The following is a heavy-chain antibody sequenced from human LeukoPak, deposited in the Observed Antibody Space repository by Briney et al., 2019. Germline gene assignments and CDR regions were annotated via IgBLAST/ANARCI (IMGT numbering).Heavy chain of an antibody. J-gene: IGHJ4*02. V-gene: IGHV4-4*09. Sequence: SETLSLTCTVSGGSISSYYWSWIRQPPGKGLEWIGYIYTSGSTNYNPSLKSRVTISVDTSKNQFSLKLSSVTAADTAVYYCARRLAARHPFDYWGQGTLVTVSS. CDR2: IYTSGST. CDR1: GGSISSYY. CDR3: ARRLAARHPFDY. D-gene: IGHD6-6*01.